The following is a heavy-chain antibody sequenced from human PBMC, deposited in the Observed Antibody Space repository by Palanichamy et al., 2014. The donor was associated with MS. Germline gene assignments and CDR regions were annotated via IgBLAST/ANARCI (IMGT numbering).Heavy chain of an antibody. D-gene: IGHD3-3*01. J-gene: IGHJ4*02. CDR1: GFTFRSHS. CDR3: VARQEYEDLPDY. Sequence: EVQLLESGGGLVXPGGSLRLSCAASGFTFRSHSMSWVRQAPGKGLEWVSVISGIAGRTYYADSVTGRFTISRDNSKSNMHLEMNTLRVEDTARYYCVARQEYEDLPDYWGQGILVTVSS. V-gene: IGHV3-23*01. CDR2: ISGIAGRT.